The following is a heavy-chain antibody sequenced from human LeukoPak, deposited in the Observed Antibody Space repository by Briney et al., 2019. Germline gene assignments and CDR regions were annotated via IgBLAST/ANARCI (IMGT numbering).Heavy chain of an antibody. CDR2: IWHSGST. CDR3: ARDGSISSWAIDY. CDR1: GYSSGYY. D-gene: IGHD6-13*01. J-gene: IGHJ4*02. V-gene: IGHV4-38-2*02. Sequence: PSETLSLTCAVSGYSSGYYWGWIRQPPEKGQEWIGSIWHSGSTYYNPSLKSRVTISLDTSKNQFSLKLTSVTAADTAVYYCARDGSISSWAIDYWGQGTLVTVSS.